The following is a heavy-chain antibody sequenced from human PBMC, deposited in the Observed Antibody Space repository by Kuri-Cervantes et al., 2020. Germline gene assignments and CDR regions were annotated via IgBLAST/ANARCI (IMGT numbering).Heavy chain of an antibody. CDR1: GFTFSSYA. V-gene: IGHV3-30-3*01. CDR3: ARVLGGIDY. Sequence: GGSLTLSCAASGFTFSSYAMHWVRQAPGKGLEWVAVISYDGSNKYYADSVKGRFTISRDNSKNTLYPQMNSLRAEDTAVYYCARVLGGIDYWGQGTLVTVSS. CDR2: ISYDGSNK. D-gene: IGHD3-16*01. J-gene: IGHJ4*02.